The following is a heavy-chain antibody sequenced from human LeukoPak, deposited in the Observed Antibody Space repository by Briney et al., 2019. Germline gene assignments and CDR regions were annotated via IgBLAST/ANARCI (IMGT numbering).Heavy chain of an antibody. CDR3: ARVEEYCSGGSCYPGHFGY. CDR1: GLTVSSNY. J-gene: IGHJ4*02. D-gene: IGHD2-15*01. V-gene: IGHV3-53*01. CDR2: IYSGGST. Sequence: PGGSLRLSCAASGLTVSSNYMSWVRQAPGKGLEWGSVIYSGGSTYYANSVKGRFTISRDNSKNTLYLQMNSLRAEDTAAYYCARVEEYCSGGSCYPGHFGYWGQGTLVSVSS.